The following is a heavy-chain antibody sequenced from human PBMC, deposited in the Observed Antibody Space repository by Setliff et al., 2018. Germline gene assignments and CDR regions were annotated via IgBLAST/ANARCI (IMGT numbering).Heavy chain of an antibody. Sequence: GASVKVSCKVSGYTLTELSMYWVRQAPGKGLEWMGGFDPEDGETIYAQKFQGRVTITADKSTSTAYMELSSLRSEDTAVYYCVRELPRTIFGLVIDYWGQGTLGTVSS. D-gene: IGHD3-3*01. CDR2: FDPEDGET. J-gene: IGHJ4*02. V-gene: IGHV1-24*01. CDR1: GYTLTELS. CDR3: VRELPRTIFGLVIDY.